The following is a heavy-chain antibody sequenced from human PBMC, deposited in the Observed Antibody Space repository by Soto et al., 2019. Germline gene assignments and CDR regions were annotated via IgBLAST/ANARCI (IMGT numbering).Heavy chain of an antibody. CDR3: ARGVYGSGNYYTGPSAFDI. D-gene: IGHD3-10*01. CDR1: GGTLSDHG. V-gene: IGHV1-69*06. CDR2: TIPVFNTA. J-gene: IGHJ3*02. Sequence: QVQLEQSGAEVKKPGSSVKVSCKASGGTLSDHGVAWLRQAPGQGLEWMGGTIPVFNTAKYAQKFQGRVTVTAGKFMNIAYMELSSLRSEDTAFYFCARGVYGSGNYYTGPSAFDIWGQGTMVIVSS.